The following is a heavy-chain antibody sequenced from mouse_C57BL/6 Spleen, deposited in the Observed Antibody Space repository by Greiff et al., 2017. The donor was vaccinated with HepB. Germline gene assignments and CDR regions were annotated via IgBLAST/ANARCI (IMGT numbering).Heavy chain of an antibody. CDR1: GYAFSSSW. CDR2: IYPGDGDT. D-gene: IGHD2-5*01. V-gene: IGHV1-82*01. J-gene: IGHJ4*01. CDR3: ARKYYSNPGMDY. Sequence: QVQLKQSGPELVKPGASVKISCKASGYAFSSSWMNWVKQRPGKGLEWIGRIYPGDGDTNYNGKFKGKATLTADKSSSTAYMQLSSLTSEDSAVYFCARKYYSNPGMDYWGQGTSVTVSS.